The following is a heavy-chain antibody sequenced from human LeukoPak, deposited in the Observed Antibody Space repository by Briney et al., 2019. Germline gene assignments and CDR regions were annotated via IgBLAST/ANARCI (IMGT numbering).Heavy chain of an antibody. D-gene: IGHD6-19*01. CDR2: INPNSGGT. J-gene: IGHJ4*02. CDR1: GYTFTGYY. V-gene: IGHV1-2*02. Sequence: ASVKVSCKASGYTFTGYYMHWVRQAPGQGLEWMGWINPNSGGTNYAQKFQGRVTMTRDTSISTAYMELSRLRSDDTAVYYCARDWSWYSSGWSLGYYFDYWGQGTLVTVSS. CDR3: ARDWSWYSSGWSLGYYFDY.